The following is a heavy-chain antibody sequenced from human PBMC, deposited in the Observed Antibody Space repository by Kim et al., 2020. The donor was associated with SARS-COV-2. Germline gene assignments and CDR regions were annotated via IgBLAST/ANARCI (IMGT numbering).Heavy chain of an antibody. V-gene: IGHV4-39*01. CDR2: IYYSGST. Sequence: SETLSLTCTVSGGSISSSSYYWGWIRQPPGKGLEWIGSIYYSGSTYYNPSLKSRVTISVDTSKNQFSLKLSSVTAADTAVYYCARLGIAAAGSSVDYWGQGTLVTVSS. J-gene: IGHJ4*02. CDR3: ARLGIAAAGSSVDY. D-gene: IGHD6-13*01. CDR1: GGSISSSSYY.